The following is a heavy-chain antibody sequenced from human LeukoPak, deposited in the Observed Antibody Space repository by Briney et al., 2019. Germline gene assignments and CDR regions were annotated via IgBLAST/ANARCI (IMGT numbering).Heavy chain of an antibody. CDR3: ARVVGEDSNYVHYGMDV. V-gene: IGHV1-2*02. D-gene: IGHD4-11*01. J-gene: IGHJ6*02. Sequence: ASVTVSCKASGYTFTGYYMHWVRQAPGQGLEWVGWINPNSGGTNYAQKFQGRVTMTTDTSIRTVYMELSRLRSDDTAVYYCARVVGEDSNYVHYGMDVWGQGTTVTISS. CDR1: GYTFTGYY. CDR2: INPNSGGT.